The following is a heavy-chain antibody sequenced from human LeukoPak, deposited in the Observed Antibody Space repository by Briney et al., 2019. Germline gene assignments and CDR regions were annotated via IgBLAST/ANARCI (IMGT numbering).Heavy chain of an antibody. V-gene: IGHV3-7*01. CDR1: EFTFNSHW. J-gene: IGHJ4*02. Sequence: GGSLRLSCAAAEFTFNSHWMGWFRQAPGKGLEWVASIKQDGSQYYVDSVKGRFFISRENAKNSVSLQMNSLRGEDTAVYYGARGPDFGDRLDYFDYWGQGTLVTVS. CDR2: IKQDGSQ. CDR3: ARGPDFGDRLDYFDY. D-gene: IGHD4-17*01.